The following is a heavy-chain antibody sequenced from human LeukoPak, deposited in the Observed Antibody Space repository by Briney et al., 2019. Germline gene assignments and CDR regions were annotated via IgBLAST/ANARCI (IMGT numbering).Heavy chain of an antibody. J-gene: IGHJ4*02. CDR2: ISGSGDAT. V-gene: IGHV3-23*01. Sequence: GGSLRLSCAASGFTVSNNYMSWVRLAPGKGLEWVSGISGSGDATNHADSVKGRFTISRDNSKNSLYLQMNSLRAEDTALYYCAKDHTPGIAAAGTAYYFDYWGQGTLVTVSS. CDR1: GFTVSNNY. CDR3: AKDHTPGIAAAGTAYYFDY. D-gene: IGHD6-13*01.